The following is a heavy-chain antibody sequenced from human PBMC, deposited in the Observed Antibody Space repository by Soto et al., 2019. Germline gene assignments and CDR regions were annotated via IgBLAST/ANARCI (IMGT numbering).Heavy chain of an antibody. CDR3: ARLTYYDILTGSYYFDY. CDR1: GGSISSSSYY. V-gene: IGHV4-39*01. J-gene: IGHJ4*02. CDR2: IYYSGST. Sequence: SETLSLTCTVSGGSISSSSYYWGWIRHPPGKGLEWIGSIYYSGSTYYNPSLKSRVTISVDTSKNQFSLKLSSVTAADTAVYYCARLTYYDILTGSYYFDYWGQGTLVTVSS. D-gene: IGHD3-9*01.